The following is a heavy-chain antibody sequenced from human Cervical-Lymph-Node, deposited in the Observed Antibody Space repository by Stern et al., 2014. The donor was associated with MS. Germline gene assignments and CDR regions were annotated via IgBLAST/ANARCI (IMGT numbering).Heavy chain of an antibody. J-gene: IGHJ6*02. CDR1: GFTFTDYY. V-gene: IGHV1-2*02. Sequence: VQLVESWAEVKKPGASVKVSCKASGFTFTDYYIHWLRQAPGQGPEWMGRISPKNGGTDYAQKFQGRVTMTRDTSISSVYLEVSRLTFDDTAVYYCAENMDVWGQGTTVTVSS. CDR3: AENMDV. CDR2: ISPKNGGT.